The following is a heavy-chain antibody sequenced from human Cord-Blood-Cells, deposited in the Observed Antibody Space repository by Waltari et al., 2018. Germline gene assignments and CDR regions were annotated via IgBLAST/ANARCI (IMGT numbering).Heavy chain of an antibody. J-gene: IGHJ3*02. V-gene: IGHV3-7*01. D-gene: IGHD3-3*01. Sequence: EVQLVESGGGLVQPGGSLRLSCAASGFTFSSYWMSWVRQAQGKGREWVANIKQDGSEKYYVDSVKGRFTISRDNAKNSLYLQMNSLRAEDTAVYYCASSAPYYDFWSGQSAFDIWGQGTMVTVSS. CDR1: GFTFSSYW. CDR2: IKQDGSEK. CDR3: ASSAPYYDFWSGQSAFDI.